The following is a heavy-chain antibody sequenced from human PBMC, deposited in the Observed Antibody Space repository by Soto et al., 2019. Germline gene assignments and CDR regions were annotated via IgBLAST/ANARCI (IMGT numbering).Heavy chain of an antibody. CDR1: GGSISSYY. CDR3: ARRVDYVWGSNRYSPYLDY. J-gene: IGHJ4*02. D-gene: IGHD3-16*02. Sequence: QVQLQESGPGLVKPSETLSLTCTVCGGSISSYYWSLIRQPPGKGLECIGYIYYIGSPNYNPSLQSRVTKSVDTSKNQCSLRLSSVTAADTAVYYCARRVDYVWGSNRYSPYLDYWGQGTLVTVSS. CDR2: IYYIGSP. V-gene: IGHV4-59*08.